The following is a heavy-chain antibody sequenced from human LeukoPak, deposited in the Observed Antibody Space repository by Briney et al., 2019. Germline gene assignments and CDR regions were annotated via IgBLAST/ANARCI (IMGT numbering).Heavy chain of an antibody. CDR3: ARHAESFLGGIAAAGNDAFDI. CDR2: IYYSGST. V-gene: IGHV4-39*07. J-gene: IGHJ3*02. CDR1: GGSISSSSYY. Sequence: SETLSLTCTVSGGSISSSSYYWGWIRQPPGKGLEWIGSIYYSGSTYYNPSLKSRVTISVDTSKNQFSLKLSSVTAADTAVYYCARHAESFLGGIAAAGNDAFDIWGQGTMVTVSS. D-gene: IGHD6-13*01.